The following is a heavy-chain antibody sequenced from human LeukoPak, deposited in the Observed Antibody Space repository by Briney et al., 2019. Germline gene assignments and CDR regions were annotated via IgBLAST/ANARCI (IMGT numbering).Heavy chain of an antibody. J-gene: IGHJ5*02. CDR3: ARHGSDCSSTSCQGGGFDP. CDR2: SVPIFGTA. D-gene: IGHD2-2*01. CDR1: GGTFSSYA. V-gene: IGHV1-69*13. Sequence: SSVKFSCKASGGTFSSYAISWVRQAPGQWLEWMGGSVPIFGTANYAQKFQGRVTITADESTSTAYMELSSLRSEDTAVYYCARHGSDCSSTSCQGGGFDPWGQGTLVTVSS.